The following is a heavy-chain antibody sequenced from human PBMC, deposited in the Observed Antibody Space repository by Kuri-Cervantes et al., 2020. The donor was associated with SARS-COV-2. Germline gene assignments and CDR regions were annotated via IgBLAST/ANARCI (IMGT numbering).Heavy chain of an antibody. V-gene: IGHV1-18*01. D-gene: IGHD3-3*01. J-gene: IGHJ6*01. CDR2: ISAYNGNT. CDR3: ARGKVQVLRFLEWSPYYYYGMDV. CDR1: GYTFTSYG. Sequence: ASVKVSCKASGYTFTSYGISWVRQAPGQGLEWMGWISAYNGNTNYAQKLQGRVTMTTDTSTSTAYMELRSLRSDDTAVYYCARGKVQVLRFLEWSPYYYYGMDVWGQGTTVTVSS.